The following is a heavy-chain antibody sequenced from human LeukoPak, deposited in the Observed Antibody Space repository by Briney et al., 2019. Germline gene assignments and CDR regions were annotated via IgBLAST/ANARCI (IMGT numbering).Heavy chain of an antibody. V-gene: IGHV3-23*01. CDR2: ISDGGSRT. D-gene: IGHD6-13*01. Sequence: GGSLRLSCGASGFTFRTYAMSWVRQAPGKGLEWVSGISDGGSRTFYAEPVKGRFTVSRDNSKNTLYLRMNSLRAEDTAIYYCTRNQILDDTGSWYAYWGQGTLVTVSS. J-gene: IGHJ4*02. CDR1: GFTFRTYA. CDR3: TRNQILDDTGSWYAY.